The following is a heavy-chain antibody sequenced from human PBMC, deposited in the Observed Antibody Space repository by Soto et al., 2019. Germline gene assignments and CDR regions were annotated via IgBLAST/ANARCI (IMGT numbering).Heavy chain of an antibody. J-gene: IGHJ4*02. D-gene: IGHD1-26*01. CDR3: ASDRGSYALDY. CDR2: TSADNGNT. V-gene: IGHV1-18*01. Sequence: QVQLVPSGAEVKKPGASVKVSCKASGYTFTSYGTSWVRQAPGQGPEWMGWTSADNGNTNYAQKLQGRVTVTTDTSTSKAYMELRSLRSDDTAVYYCASDRGSYALDYWGQGTLVTFSA. CDR1: GYTFTSYG.